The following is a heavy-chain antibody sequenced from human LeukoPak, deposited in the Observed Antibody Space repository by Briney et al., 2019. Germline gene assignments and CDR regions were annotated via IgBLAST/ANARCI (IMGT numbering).Heavy chain of an antibody. D-gene: IGHD6-19*01. Sequence: PSETLSLTCTVFGGSISSYYWSWIRQTPGKGLEWIGYIYYSGSTNYNPSLKSRVTISVDTSKNQVSLKLSSVTAADTAVYYCARDFSDWSYFDYWGQGTLVTVSS. J-gene: IGHJ4*02. CDR3: ARDFSDWSYFDY. V-gene: IGHV4-59*01. CDR2: IYYSGST. CDR1: GGSISSYY.